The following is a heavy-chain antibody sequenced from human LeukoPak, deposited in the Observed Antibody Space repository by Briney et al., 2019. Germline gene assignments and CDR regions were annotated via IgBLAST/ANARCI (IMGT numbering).Heavy chain of an antibody. V-gene: IGHV4-61*01. CDR3: ARVPAYYDFWSGYYSTTGFDY. D-gene: IGHD3-3*01. J-gene: IGHJ4*02. CDR1: GGSVSSGSYY. Sequence: SETLSLTCTVSGGSVSSGSYYWSWIRQPPGKGLEWIGYIYYSGSTNYNPSLKSRVTISVDTSKNQFSLKLSSVTAADTAVYYCARVPAYYDFWSGYYSTTGFDYWGQGTLVTVSS. CDR2: IYYSGST.